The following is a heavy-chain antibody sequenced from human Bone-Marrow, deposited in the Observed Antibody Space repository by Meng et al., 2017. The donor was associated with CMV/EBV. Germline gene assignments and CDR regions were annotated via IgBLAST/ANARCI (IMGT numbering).Heavy chain of an antibody. CDR2: INPNSGGT. D-gene: IGHD6-13*01. J-gene: IGHJ3*02. Sequence: ASVKVSCKTSGHTFIDYYIHWVRQAPGQGLEWMGWINPNSGGTNYAQKFQGRVTMTRDTSISTAYMELSRLRSDDTAVYYCARYYSSSWIDAFDIWGQGTMVTVSS. CDR1: GHTFIDYY. CDR3: ARYYSSSWIDAFDI. V-gene: IGHV1-2*02.